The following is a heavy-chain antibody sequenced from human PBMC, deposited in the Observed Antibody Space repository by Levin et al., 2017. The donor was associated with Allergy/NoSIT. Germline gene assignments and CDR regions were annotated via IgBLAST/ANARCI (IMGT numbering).Heavy chain of an antibody. V-gene: IGHV3-23*01. D-gene: IGHD6-13*01. CDR3: AKNPGSWRKPFDY. J-gene: IGHJ4*02. CDR1: GFTFSSYA. Sequence: PGGSLRLSCAASGFTFSSYAMNWVRQAPGKGLEWVSAISGSGDSTYYADSVKGRFTISRDNSKNTLYLQLNSLRAEDTAVYYCAKNPGSWRKPFDYWGQGTLVTVSS. CDR2: ISGSGDST.